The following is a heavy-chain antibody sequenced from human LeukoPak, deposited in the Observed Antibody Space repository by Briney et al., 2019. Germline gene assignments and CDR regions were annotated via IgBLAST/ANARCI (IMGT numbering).Heavy chain of an antibody. CDR2: ISYDGSNK. V-gene: IGHV3-30-3*02. Sequence: GGSLRLSCAASGFTFSSYAMHWVRQAPGKGLEWVAVISYDGSNKYYADSVKGRFTISRDNSKNTLYLQMNGLRAEDTAVYFCAKQSAGSAAWYSLHYDFWGQGTLVTVSS. CDR3: AKQSAGSAAWYSLHYDF. CDR1: GFTFSSYA. D-gene: IGHD6-13*01. J-gene: IGHJ4*02.